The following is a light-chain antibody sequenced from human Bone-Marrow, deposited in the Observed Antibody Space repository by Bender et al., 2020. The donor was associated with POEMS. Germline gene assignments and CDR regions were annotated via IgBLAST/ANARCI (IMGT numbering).Light chain of an antibody. V-gene: IGLV2-14*03. Sequence: QSALTQPASVSASPGQSITISCTGTSSDVGGYNYVSWYQQHPGKAPKLIIYDVSSRPSGISHRFSGSKSGNTASLTISALQAEDEADYYCCSYAGSNTYVFGTGTKVTVL. J-gene: IGLJ1*01. CDR1: SSDVGGYNY. CDR3: CSYAGSNTYV. CDR2: DVS.